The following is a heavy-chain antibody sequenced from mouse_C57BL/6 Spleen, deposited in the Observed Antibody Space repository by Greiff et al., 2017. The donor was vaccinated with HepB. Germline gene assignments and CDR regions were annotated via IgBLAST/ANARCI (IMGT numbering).Heavy chain of an antibody. CDR3: ARDYYGSSYPFDY. V-gene: IGHV1-53*01. J-gene: IGHJ2*01. CDR2: INPSNGGT. Sequence: VKLQQPGTELVKPGASVKLSCKASGYTFTSYWMHWVKQRPGQGLEWIGNINPSNGGTNYNEKFKSKATLTVDKSSSTAYMQLSSLTSEDSAVYYCARDYYGSSYPFDYWGQGTTLTVSS. D-gene: IGHD1-1*01. CDR1: GYTFTSYW.